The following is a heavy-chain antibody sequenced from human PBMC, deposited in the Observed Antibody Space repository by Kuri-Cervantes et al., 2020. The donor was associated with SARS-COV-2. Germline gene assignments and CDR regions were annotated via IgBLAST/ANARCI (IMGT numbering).Heavy chain of an antibody. J-gene: IGHJ4*02. CDR1: GGTFSSYA. Sequence: ASVKVSCKASGGTFSSYAISWVRQAPGQGLEWMGWINPNSGGTNYAQKFQGRVTMTRDTSISTAYMELSRLRSDDTAVYYCARITMVQGVIAYFDYWGQGTLVTVSS. CDR2: INPNSGGT. CDR3: ARITMVQGVIAYFDY. D-gene: IGHD3-10*01. V-gene: IGHV1-2*02.